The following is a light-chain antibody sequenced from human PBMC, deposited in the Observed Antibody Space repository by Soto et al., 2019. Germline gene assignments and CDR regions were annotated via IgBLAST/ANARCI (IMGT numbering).Light chain of an antibody. Sequence: DIQMTQSPSSLSASVGERVTITCRASQSISSYLNWYQQKPGKAPKLLIYAASSLQSGVPPRFSGSGSGTDFTLTISSLQPEDFATYHCQQYDHLPITFGQGTRLEI. V-gene: IGKV1-39*01. CDR1: QSISSY. CDR2: AAS. J-gene: IGKJ5*01. CDR3: QQYDHLPIT.